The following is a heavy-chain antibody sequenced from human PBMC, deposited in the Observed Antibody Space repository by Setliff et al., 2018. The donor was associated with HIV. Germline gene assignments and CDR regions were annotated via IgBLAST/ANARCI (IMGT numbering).Heavy chain of an antibody. Sequence: ASVKVSCQASGYTFTDYAIHWVRQAPGQRPEWLGWINSGNGNTKYSQKFQGRISFTRDTSATTAYMELRRLRSQDTSVYYCARGGGYLDWLMYLFDFWGQGTLVTVSS. CDR3: ARGGGYLDWLMYLFDF. V-gene: IGHV1-3*01. CDR2: INSGNGNT. CDR1: GYTFTDYA. D-gene: IGHD3-9*01. J-gene: IGHJ4*02.